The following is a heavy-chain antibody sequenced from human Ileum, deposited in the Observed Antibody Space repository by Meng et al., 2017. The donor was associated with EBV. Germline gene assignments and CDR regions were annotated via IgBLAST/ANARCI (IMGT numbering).Heavy chain of an antibody. CDR1: GGSVSSAHSL. V-gene: IGHV4-61*01. Sequence: LPGSAPGLVKPSETLALTFTVSGGSVSSAHSLWTWIRQPPGKGLEWIGYMSYSGSTNYSPPLESRVTISVDTSKNQFSLKLSSVTAADTAVYYCAGDPHSGSPHWGQGTLVTVSS. CDR3: AGDPHSGSPH. CDR2: MSYSGST. J-gene: IGHJ4*02. D-gene: IGHD1-26*01.